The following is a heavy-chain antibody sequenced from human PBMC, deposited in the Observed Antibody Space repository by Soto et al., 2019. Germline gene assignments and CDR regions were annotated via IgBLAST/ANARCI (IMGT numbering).Heavy chain of an antibody. CDR2: INPSGGST. Sequence: ASVKVSCKASGYTFIDYYMHWVRQAPGQGLEWMGIINPSGGSTSYAQKFQGRVTMTRDTSTSTVYMELSSLRSEDTAVYYCARGPIVVVPAGWFDPWGQGTLVTVSS. V-gene: IGHV1-46*01. CDR1: GYTFIDYY. D-gene: IGHD2-2*01. CDR3: ARGPIVVVPAGWFDP. J-gene: IGHJ5*02.